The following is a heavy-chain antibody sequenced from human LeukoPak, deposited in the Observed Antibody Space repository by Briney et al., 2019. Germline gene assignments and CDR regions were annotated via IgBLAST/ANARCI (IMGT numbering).Heavy chain of an antibody. D-gene: IGHD2-15*01. Sequence: PGRSLRLSCAASGFTFSSHAMHWVRQAPGKGLEWVAVISYDGRNKYCADSVKGRFTISRDDSKNTLYLQMNSLRAEDTAVYYCAKVSEYCSGGSCSRYYFYGMDVWGQGTTVTVSS. CDR2: ISYDGRNK. CDR3: AKVSEYCSGGSCSRYYFYGMDV. V-gene: IGHV3-30*18. CDR1: GFTFSSHA. J-gene: IGHJ6*02.